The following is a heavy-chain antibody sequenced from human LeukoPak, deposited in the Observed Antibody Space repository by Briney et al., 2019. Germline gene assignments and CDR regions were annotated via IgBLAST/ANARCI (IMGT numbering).Heavy chain of an antibody. Sequence: PSQTLSLTCTVSGGSISSGSYYWSWIRQPAGKGLEWIGRIYTSGSTNYNPSLKSRVTISVDTSKNQFSLKLSSVTAADTAVYYRARGRTTVTLDYWGQGTLVTVSS. CDR2: IYTSGST. CDR1: GGSISSGSYY. J-gene: IGHJ4*02. V-gene: IGHV4-61*02. CDR3: ARGRTTVTLDY. D-gene: IGHD4-17*01.